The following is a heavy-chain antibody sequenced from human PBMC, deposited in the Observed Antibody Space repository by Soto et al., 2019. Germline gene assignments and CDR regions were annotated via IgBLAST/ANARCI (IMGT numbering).Heavy chain of an antibody. CDR2: ISGSGGST. CDR3: ARGSGSRFFDY. Sequence: PGGSLRLSCAASGFTFSSYAMSWVRQAPGKGLEWVSAISGSGGSTYYADSVKGRFTISRDNSKNTLHLQMNSLSAEDTALYYCARGSGSRFFDYWGRGSLVTVSS. D-gene: IGHD1-26*01. V-gene: IGHV3-23*01. J-gene: IGHJ4*02. CDR1: GFTFSSYA.